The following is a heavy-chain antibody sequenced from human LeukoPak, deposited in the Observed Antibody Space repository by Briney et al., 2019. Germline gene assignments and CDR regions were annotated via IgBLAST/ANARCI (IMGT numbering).Heavy chain of an antibody. CDR3: ARHYYDILTGYSPSDY. CDR1: GYIFHNYG. CDR2: MNPNSGNT. D-gene: IGHD3-9*01. Sequence: ASVKVSCKTSGYIFHNYGFSWVRQATGQGLEWMGWMNPNSGNTGYAQKFQGRVTMTRNTSISTAYMELSSLRSEDTAVYYCARHYYDILTGYSPSDYWGQGTLVTVSS. J-gene: IGHJ4*02. V-gene: IGHV1-8*02.